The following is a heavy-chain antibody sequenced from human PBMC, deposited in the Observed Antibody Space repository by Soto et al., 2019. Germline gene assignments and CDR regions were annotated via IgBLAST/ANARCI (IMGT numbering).Heavy chain of an antibody. D-gene: IGHD6-19*01. CDR1: GFTFSSYA. CDR3: ARLPGYSSGWFGY. CDR2: ISGSGGST. J-gene: IGHJ4*02. V-gene: IGHV3-23*01. Sequence: SGGSLRLSCAASGFTFSSYAMSWVRQAPGKGLEWVSAISGSGGSTYYADSVKGRFTISRDNSKNTLYLQMNSLRAEDTAVYYCARLPGYSSGWFGYWGQGTLVTVSS.